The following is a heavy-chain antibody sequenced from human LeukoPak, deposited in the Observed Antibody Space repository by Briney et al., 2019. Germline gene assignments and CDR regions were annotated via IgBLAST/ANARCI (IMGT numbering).Heavy chain of an antibody. J-gene: IGHJ4*02. Sequence: SETLSLTCTVSGGSISSGGYYWGWIRQPPGKGLEWIGTIYYSGSTYYNPSLKSRVTISVDTSKNQFSLRLSSVTAPDTAVYYCARDYSSGYSFDYWGQGTLVTVSS. CDR3: ARDYSSGYSFDY. CDR2: IYYSGST. D-gene: IGHD3-22*01. V-gene: IGHV4-39*07. CDR1: GGSISSGGYY.